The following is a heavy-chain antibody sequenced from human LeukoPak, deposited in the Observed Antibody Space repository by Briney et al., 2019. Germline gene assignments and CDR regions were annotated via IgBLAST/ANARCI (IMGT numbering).Heavy chain of an antibody. Sequence: GRSLRLACAASGFTFSSYAMSWVRQAPGKRLEWVSAISGSGGSTYYADSVKVRFTISRDNSKNTLYLQMNSLRAEDTAVYYCAKDLIAAAGALYNWFDPWGQGNLVTVSS. CDR2: ISGSGGST. CDR3: AKDLIAAAGALYNWFDP. D-gene: IGHD6-13*01. V-gene: IGHV3-23*01. J-gene: IGHJ5*02. CDR1: GFTFSSYA.